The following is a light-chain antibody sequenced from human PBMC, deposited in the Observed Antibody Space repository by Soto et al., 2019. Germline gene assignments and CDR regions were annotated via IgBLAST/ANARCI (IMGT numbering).Light chain of an antibody. CDR3: QQYTTYRT. Sequence: DIQMTQSPSTLYGSIGDRVTITRAASQAISSWLAWYQKKPGKAPKLLIYKASTLKSGVPSRFSGSGSGTEFTLTISSLQSDDFATYYCQQYTTYRTFGQGTKVDIK. CDR1: QAISSW. V-gene: IGKV1-5*03. CDR2: KAS. J-gene: IGKJ1*01.